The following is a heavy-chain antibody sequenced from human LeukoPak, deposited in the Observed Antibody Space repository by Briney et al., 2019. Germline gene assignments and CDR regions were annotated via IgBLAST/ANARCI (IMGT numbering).Heavy chain of an antibody. Sequence: ASVKVSCKASGYTFTSYDINWVRQATGQGLEWMGWMNPNSGNTGYAQKFQGRVTITRNTSISTAYMELSSLRSEDTAVYYCARAGVVVPDAIPENYYYMDVWGKGTTVTVSS. CDR2: MNPNSGNT. D-gene: IGHD2-2*02. J-gene: IGHJ6*03. V-gene: IGHV1-8*03. CDR3: ARAGVVVPDAIPENYYYMDV. CDR1: GYTFTSYD.